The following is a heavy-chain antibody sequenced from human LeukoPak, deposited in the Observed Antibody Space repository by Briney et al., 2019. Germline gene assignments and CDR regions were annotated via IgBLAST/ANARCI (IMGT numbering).Heavy chain of an antibody. CDR3: ARVGGYSGYDLDY. CDR2: IYHSGST. J-gene: IGHJ4*02. V-gene: IGHV4-4*02. CDR1: GGSISSSNW. Sequence: SETLSLTCAVSGGSISSSNWWSWVRQPPGKGLEWIGEIYHSGSTNYNPSLKSRVTISVDKSKNQFSLKLSSVTAADTAVYYCARVGGYSGYDLDYWGQGTLVTVSS. D-gene: IGHD5-12*01.